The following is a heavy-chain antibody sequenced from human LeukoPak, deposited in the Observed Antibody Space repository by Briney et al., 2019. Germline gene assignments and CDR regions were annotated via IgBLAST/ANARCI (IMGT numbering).Heavy chain of an antibody. CDR3: ARDGRGAAAADDPLDL. Sequence: ASVKVSFKASGYTFTGYHMHWVRQAPGQGLEWMGRINPNSGDTNYAQKFQGRVAMTRDTSISTAFMKLSSLTSEDTAVYYCARDGRGAAAADDPLDLWGQGTTVTVSS. CDR1: GYTFTGYH. V-gene: IGHV1-2*06. D-gene: IGHD6-13*01. J-gene: IGHJ3*01. CDR2: INPNSGDT.